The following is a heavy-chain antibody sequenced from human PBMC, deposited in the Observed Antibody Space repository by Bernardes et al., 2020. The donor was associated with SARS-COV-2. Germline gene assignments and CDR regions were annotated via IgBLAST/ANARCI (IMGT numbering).Heavy chain of an antibody. J-gene: IGHJ4*02. V-gene: IGHV4-59*01. D-gene: IGHD1-26*01. CDR1: GGSISSYY. CDR2: IYYSGST. Sequence: APLSPTYTVSGGSISSYYWSWIRLPPGKGLEWIGYIYYSGSTNYNPSLKSRVTISVDTSKNQFSLKLSSVTAADTAVYYCAREEDWDSPFDYWGQGTLVTVSS. CDR3: AREEDWDSPFDY.